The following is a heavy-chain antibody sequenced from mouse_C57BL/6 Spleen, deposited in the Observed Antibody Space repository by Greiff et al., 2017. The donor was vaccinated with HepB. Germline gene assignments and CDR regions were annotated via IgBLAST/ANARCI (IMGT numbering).Heavy chain of an antibody. V-gene: IGHV1-64*01. Sequence: QVQLQQPGAELVKPGASVKLSCKASGYTFTSYWMHWVKQRPGQGLEWIGMIHPNSGSTNYNEKFKSKATLTVDKSSSTAYMQLSSLTSEDSAVYYCAREFTTVVANFDYWGQGTTLTVSS. CDR1: GYTFTSYW. D-gene: IGHD1-1*01. CDR3: AREFTTVVANFDY. J-gene: IGHJ2*01. CDR2: IHPNSGST.